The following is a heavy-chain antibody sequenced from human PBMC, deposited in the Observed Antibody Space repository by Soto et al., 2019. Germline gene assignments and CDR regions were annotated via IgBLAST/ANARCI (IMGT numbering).Heavy chain of an antibody. V-gene: IGHV1-18*01. Sequence: QVQLVQSGAEVKKPGASVKVSCKASGYTFTSYGISWVRQAPGQGLEWMGWISAYNGNTNYAQKLQGRVTMTTDTSRSKDYMELRSLRSDDKAVYYCAREEGYYYDSSGYQPGWYNWFDPWGQGTLVTVSS. CDR2: ISAYNGNT. CDR3: AREEGYYYDSSGYQPGWYNWFDP. D-gene: IGHD3-22*01. CDR1: GYTFTSYG. J-gene: IGHJ5*02.